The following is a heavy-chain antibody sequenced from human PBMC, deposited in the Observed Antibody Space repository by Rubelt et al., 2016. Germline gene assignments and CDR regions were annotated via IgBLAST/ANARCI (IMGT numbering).Heavy chain of an antibody. V-gene: IGHV1-69*04. CDR1: GGTFSSYA. CDR3: ARLAGAGDGVDY. D-gene: IGHD2-15*01. CDR2: IIPILGIA. J-gene: IGHJ4*02. Sequence: QVQLVQSGAEVKKPGSSVKVSCKASGGTFSSYAISWVRQAPGQGLEWMGRIIPILGIANYAQKFQGRVTITADKSTSTAYMELSSLRSEDTAVYYCARLAGAGDGVDYWGQGTLVTVSS.